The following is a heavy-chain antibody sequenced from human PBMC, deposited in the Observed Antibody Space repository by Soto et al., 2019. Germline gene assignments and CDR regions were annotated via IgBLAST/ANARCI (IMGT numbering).Heavy chain of an antibody. CDR1: AFTFSAHN. J-gene: IGHJ6*02. CDR2: SRNKANNYAT. D-gene: IGHD6-6*01. CDR3: ASEGGIAARHYYGMDV. Sequence: PGGSLRLSCAASAFTFSAHNMVWIRQAPGKGLEWVGRSRNKANNYATEYAASVKGRFTISRDDSKNSLYLQMNSLKTEDTAVYYCASEGGIAARHYYGMDVWGQGTTVTVSS. V-gene: IGHV3-72*01.